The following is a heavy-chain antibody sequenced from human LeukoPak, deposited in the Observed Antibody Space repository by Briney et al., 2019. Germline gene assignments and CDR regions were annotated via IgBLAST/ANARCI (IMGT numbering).Heavy chain of an antibody. CDR1: GFTFNTYG. CDR3: AKDPGPQLLSVPGAFDI. CDR2: IRYDGTHK. J-gene: IGHJ3*02. V-gene: IGHV3-30*02. D-gene: IGHD2-2*01. Sequence: PGGSIRLSCAATGFTFNTYGMHWVRQAPGKGLEWVAFIRYDGTHKYYSDSVRGRFTISRDNSKNTLYLQMNSLIAEDTAVYYCAKDPGPQLLSVPGAFDIWGQGTMVTVSS.